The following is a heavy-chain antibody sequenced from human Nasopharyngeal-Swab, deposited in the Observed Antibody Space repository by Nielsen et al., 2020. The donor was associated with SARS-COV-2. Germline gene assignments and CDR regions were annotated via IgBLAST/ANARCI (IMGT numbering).Heavy chain of an antibody. D-gene: IGHD6-19*01. CDR1: GFSSRSYW. V-gene: IGHV3-74*03. CDR3: ARDSSSGWYRPFDY. J-gene: IGHJ4*02. Sequence: GGSLRLSCAVSGFSSRSYWMHWVRQSPGKGPVWVSRIDSDGSDITYADSVRGRFTVSRNNARNMVYLQMNSLRAEDTAVYYCARDSSSGWYRPFDYWGQGTLVTVSS. CDR2: IDSDGSDI.